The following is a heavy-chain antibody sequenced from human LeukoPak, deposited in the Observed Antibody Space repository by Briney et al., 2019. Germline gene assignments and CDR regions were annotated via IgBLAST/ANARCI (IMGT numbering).Heavy chain of an antibody. CDR3: ANEIRPNDY. J-gene: IGHJ4*02. CDR2: ISGNSGGT. Sequence: GGSLRLSCAASGFTFSDYGMSWVRQAPGKGLEWVSAISGNSGGTFYADSVKGRFTISRDNSKNTLYLQMNSLRAEDTAVYYCANEIRPNDYWGQGTQVTVSS. V-gene: IGHV3-23*01. CDR1: GFTFSDYG. D-gene: IGHD4-17*01.